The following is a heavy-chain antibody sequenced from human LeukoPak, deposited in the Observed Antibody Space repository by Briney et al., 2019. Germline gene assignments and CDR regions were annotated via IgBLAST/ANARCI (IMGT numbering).Heavy chain of an antibody. Sequence: ASVKVSCKASGYTFTCCGISWVRQAPGQGLEGMGWISAYNGNTNYAQKLQGRVTMTTDTSTSTAYMELRSLRSDDTAVYYRARDMRNNYYGSGSYKDAFDIWGQGTMVTVSS. CDR1: GYTFTCCG. D-gene: IGHD3-10*01. V-gene: IGHV1-18*01. J-gene: IGHJ3*02. CDR3: ARDMRNNYYGSGSYKDAFDI. CDR2: ISAYNGNT.